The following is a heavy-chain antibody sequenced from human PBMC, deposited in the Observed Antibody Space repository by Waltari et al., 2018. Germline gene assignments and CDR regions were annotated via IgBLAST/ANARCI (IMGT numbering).Heavy chain of an antibody. D-gene: IGHD2-15*01. CDR1: GGSISSYY. CDR3: ARGHPSPYCSGGSCYSGWFDP. CDR2: IYYSGST. J-gene: IGHJ5*02. Sequence: QVQLQESGPGLVKPSETLSLTCPVSGGSISSYYWSWIRQPPGKGLGWIGYIYYSGSTNYNPSLKSRVTISVDTSKNQFSLKLSSVTAADTAVYYCARGHPSPYCSGGSCYSGWFDPWGQGTLVTVSS. V-gene: IGHV4-59*01.